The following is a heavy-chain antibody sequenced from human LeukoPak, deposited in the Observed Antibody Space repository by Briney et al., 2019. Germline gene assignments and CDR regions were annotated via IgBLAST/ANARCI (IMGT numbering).Heavy chain of an antibody. CDR2: IYYSGST. J-gene: IGHJ2*01. CDR3: ARDPGVRAMDWYFDL. D-gene: IGHD5-18*01. V-gene: IGHV4-59*01. CDR1: GGSFSSYY. Sequence: SETLSLTCTVSGGSFSSYYWSWIRQPPGKGLEWIGYIYYSGSTNYNPSLKSRVTISVDTSKNQFSLKLSSVTAADTAVYYCARDPGVRAMDWYFDLWGRGTLVTVSS.